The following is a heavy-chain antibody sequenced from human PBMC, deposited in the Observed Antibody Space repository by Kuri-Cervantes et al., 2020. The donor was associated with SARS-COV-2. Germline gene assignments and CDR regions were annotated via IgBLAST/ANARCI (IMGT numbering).Heavy chain of an antibody. CDR2: IYHSGNT. D-gene: IGHD6-19*01. J-gene: IGHJ6*03. Sequence: SQTLSLTCAVSGYSISSGYYWGWNRQPPGKGLEWIGSIYHSGNTYYNPSIKSRVTISVDTSKNQFSLKMSSVTAADTAVYYCASSGWGNYYYMDVWGKGTTVTVSS. V-gene: IGHV4-38-2*01. CDR3: ASSGWGNYYYMDV. CDR1: GYSISSGYY.